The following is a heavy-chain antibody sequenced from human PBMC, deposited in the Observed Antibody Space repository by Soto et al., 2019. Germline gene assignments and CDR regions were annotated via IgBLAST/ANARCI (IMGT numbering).Heavy chain of an antibody. Sequence: GESLKISCKGSGYSFTNYWIDWVRQMPGKGLEWMGIIYPGDSDTRYSPSFQGQVTISADKSINTAYLQWSSLKASDTAMYYCARRGQYYYDSGSSYDYWGQGTLVTVS. CDR1: GYSFTNYW. V-gene: IGHV5-51*01. D-gene: IGHD3-10*01. J-gene: IGHJ4*02. CDR2: IYPGDSDT. CDR3: ARRGQYYYDSGSSYDY.